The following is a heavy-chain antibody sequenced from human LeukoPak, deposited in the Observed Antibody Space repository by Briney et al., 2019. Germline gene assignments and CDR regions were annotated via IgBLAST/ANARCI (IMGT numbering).Heavy chain of an antibody. Sequence: PGGSLRLSCAASGFTFSSFNMNWVRQAPGKGLEWVSSISSTSSLIWYADSLKGRFTISRDNAKNSLYLQMNSLRAENTAVYYCASPAAGTNSDFWGQGTLVTVSS. CDR1: GFTFSSFN. V-gene: IGHV3-21*04. D-gene: IGHD6-13*01. CDR3: ASPAAGTNSDF. CDR2: ISSTSSLI. J-gene: IGHJ4*02.